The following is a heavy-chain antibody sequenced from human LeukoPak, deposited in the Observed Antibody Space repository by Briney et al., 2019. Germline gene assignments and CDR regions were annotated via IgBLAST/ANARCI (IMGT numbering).Heavy chain of an antibody. CDR3: ARGRWFDP. V-gene: IGHV4-34*01. J-gene: IGHJ5*02. CDR1: GGSFSGYY. CDR2: INHSGST. Sequence: SETLSLTCAVYGGSFSGYYWSWIRQPPGKGLEWIGEINHSGSTNYNPSLKSRVAISVDTSKNQFSLKLSSVTAADTAVYYCARGRWFDPWGQGTLVTVSS.